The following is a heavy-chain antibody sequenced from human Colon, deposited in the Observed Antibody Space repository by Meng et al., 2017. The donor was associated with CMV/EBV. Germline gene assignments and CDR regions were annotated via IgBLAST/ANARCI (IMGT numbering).Heavy chain of an antibody. V-gene: IGHV3-74*01. Sequence: GGSLRLSCVASGFTFSNYWMHWVRQTPGKGLVWVSLINGDGSSTRFGDSVKGRFTISRDNAKNIIYLEMNSLRAEDTGVYFCARDLNFWSGYYDYWGHGTTVTVSS. CDR1: GFTFSNYW. J-gene: IGHJ4*01. D-gene: IGHD3-3*01. CDR3: ARDLNFWSGYYDY. CDR2: INGDGSST.